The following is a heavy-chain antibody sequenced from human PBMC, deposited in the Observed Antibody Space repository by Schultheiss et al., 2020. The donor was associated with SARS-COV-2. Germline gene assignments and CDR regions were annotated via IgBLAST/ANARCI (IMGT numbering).Heavy chain of an antibody. V-gene: IGHV4-4*07. CDR1: GGSISSYY. Sequence: GSLRLSCTVSGGSISSYYWSWIRQPAGKGLEWIGRIYTSGSTNYNPSLKSRVTISVDTSKNQFSLKLSSVTAADTAVYYCARASSLSNWFDPWGQGTLVTVSS. CDR3: ARASSLSNWFDP. J-gene: IGHJ5*02. CDR2: IYTSGST. D-gene: IGHD2-2*01.